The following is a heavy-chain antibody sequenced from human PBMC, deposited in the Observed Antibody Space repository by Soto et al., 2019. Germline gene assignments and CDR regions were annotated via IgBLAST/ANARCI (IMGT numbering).Heavy chain of an antibody. D-gene: IGHD2-2*01. J-gene: IGHJ5*02. Sequence: VKVSCKASGYTFTSYGISWVRQAPGQGLEWMGWISAYNGNTNYAQKLQGRGTRNTDTYTRTAYMEQRSLRSDDTAVNYRARVDFLLSGYQLLWYNWFDPXGQGTLVTVSS. CDR3: ARVDFLLSGYQLLWYNWFDP. V-gene: IGHV1-18*01. CDR2: ISAYNGNT. CDR1: GYTFTSYG.